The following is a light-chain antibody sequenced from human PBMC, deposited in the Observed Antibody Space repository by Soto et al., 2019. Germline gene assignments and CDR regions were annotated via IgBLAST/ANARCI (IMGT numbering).Light chain of an antibody. CDR3: SSFRSSSTLPYV. V-gene: IGLV2-14*01. CDR2: EVS. J-gene: IGLJ1*01. CDR1: GSDVGGYDY. Sequence: QSALTQPASVSGSPGQSITTSCTGTGSDVGGYDYVSWYQQYPGKAPKLIIYEVSNRPSGVSNRFSGSKSGNTASLSISGLRAEDEADYYCSSFRSSSTLPYVFGTGTKVTVL.